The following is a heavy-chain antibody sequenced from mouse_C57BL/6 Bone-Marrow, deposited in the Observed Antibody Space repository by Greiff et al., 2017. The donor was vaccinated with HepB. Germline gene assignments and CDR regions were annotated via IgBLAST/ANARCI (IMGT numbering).Heavy chain of an antibody. Sequence: EVQLVESGPGLVKPSQSLSLTCSVTGYSITSGYYWNWIRQFPGNKLEWMGYISYDGSNNYNPSLKNRISITRDTSKNQFFLKLNSVTTEDTATYYCARERYGSSSCFDVWGTGTTVTVSS. CDR2: ISYDGSN. J-gene: IGHJ1*03. V-gene: IGHV3-6*01. D-gene: IGHD1-1*01. CDR1: GYSITSGYY. CDR3: ARERYGSSSCFDV.